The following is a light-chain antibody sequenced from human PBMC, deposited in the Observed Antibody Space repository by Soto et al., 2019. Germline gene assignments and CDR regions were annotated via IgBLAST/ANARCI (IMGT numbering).Light chain of an antibody. V-gene: IGLV2-23*01. CDR1: NNL. CDR3: CAYVRARSYV. CDR2: EGT. J-gene: IGLJ1*01. Sequence: ALTQPASVSGSPGQSITISCTGTNNLVSWYQQHPGKAPKVVLYEGTKRPSGVSNRFSGSNSGSTASLTISGLQAEDEAHYFCCAYVRARSYVFGPGTKVTVL.